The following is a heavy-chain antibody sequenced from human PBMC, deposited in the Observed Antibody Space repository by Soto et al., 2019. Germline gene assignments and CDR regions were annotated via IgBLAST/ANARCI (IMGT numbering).Heavy chain of an antibody. CDR3: ARDKRDLRFLEWSYYFDY. CDR1: GFTFSSFG. D-gene: IGHD3-3*01. Sequence: PGGSLRLSCAASGFTFSSFGMHWVRQAPGKGLEWVAVISYDGSNKYYADSVKGRFTISRDNSKNTLYLQMNSLRAEDTAVYYCARDKRDLRFLEWSYYFDYWGQGTLVTVSS. CDR2: ISYDGSNK. J-gene: IGHJ4*02. V-gene: IGHV3-30*03.